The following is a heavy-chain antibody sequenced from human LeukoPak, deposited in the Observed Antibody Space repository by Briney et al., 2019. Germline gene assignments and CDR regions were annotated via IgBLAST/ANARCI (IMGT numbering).Heavy chain of an antibody. Sequence: SETLSLTCTVSGGSISSYYWSWIRQPPGKGLEWIGYIYYSGSTYYNPSLKSRVTISVDTSKNQFSLKLSSVTAADTAVYYCAREPHIVVVTAIQWGQGTLVTVSS. J-gene: IGHJ4*02. V-gene: IGHV4-59*12. CDR1: GGSISSYY. D-gene: IGHD2-21*02. CDR2: IYYSGST. CDR3: AREPHIVVVTAIQ.